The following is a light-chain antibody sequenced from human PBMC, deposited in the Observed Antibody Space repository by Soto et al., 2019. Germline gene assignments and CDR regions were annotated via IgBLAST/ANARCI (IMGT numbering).Light chain of an antibody. CDR1: SSDVGGYNY. CDR2: EVT. CDR3: SLYTSENTYV. Sequence: QSALTQPASVSGSPGQSITISCTGTSSDVGGYNYVSWYQQHPGKAPKLVIYEVTKRPSGVSNRFSGSKSGNTASLTISGLQAEDETDFYCSLYTSENTYVFGTGTKLTVL. V-gene: IGLV2-14*01. J-gene: IGLJ1*01.